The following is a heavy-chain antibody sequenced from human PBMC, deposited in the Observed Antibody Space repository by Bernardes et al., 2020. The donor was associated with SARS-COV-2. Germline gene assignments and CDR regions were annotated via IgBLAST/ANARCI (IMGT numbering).Heavy chain of an antibody. CDR3: ARDALGSITIFGVVTRHGMDV. CDR1: GGSISSGDYY. CDR2: IYYSGST. D-gene: IGHD3-3*01. Sequence: TLSLTCTVSGGSISSGDYYWSWIRQPPGKGLEWIGYIYYSGSTYYNPSLKSRVTISVDTSKNQFSLKLSSVTAADTAVYYCARDALGSITIFGVVTRHGMDVWGQGTTVTVSS. V-gene: IGHV4-30-4*01. J-gene: IGHJ6*02.